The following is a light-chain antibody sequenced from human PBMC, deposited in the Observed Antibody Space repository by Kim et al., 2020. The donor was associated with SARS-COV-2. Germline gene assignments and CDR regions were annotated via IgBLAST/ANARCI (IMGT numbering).Light chain of an antibody. CDR1: QSVGIS. J-gene: IGKJ2*01. CDR3: HQYGSSPYT. Sequence: SLSPGDGASLSCRASQSVGISLAWYQHIPGQPPRLLIYDASTRASGIPARFSGSGSGTDFSLTISRLEPEDFAVYYCHQYGSSPYTFGQGTKLEI. CDR2: DAS. V-gene: IGKV3-20*01.